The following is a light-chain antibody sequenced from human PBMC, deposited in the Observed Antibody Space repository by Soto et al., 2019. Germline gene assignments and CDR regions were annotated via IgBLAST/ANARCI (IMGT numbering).Light chain of an antibody. V-gene: IGKV1-39*01. CDR2: AAS. Sequence: DIQMTQSPSSLSESVGDRVTITCRASQSISSYLNWYQQKPGKAPKLLIYAASSLQSGVPSRFSGSGSGTDFTLTISSLQPEDFATYYCQQSFSTLGWTFGQGTKVDIK. J-gene: IGKJ1*01. CDR1: QSISSY. CDR3: QQSFSTLGWT.